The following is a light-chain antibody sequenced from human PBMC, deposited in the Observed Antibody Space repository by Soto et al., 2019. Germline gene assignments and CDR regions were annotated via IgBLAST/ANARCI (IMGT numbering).Light chain of an antibody. Sequence: QSALTQPASVSGSPGQSXTXXXTGTXXDVGGNNYVSWYQHHPGKAPKLLIYDVTNRPSGVSNRFSGSKSGNTASLTISGLQAEDEGDYHCSSYTSSTTPWVFGGGTKLTVL. V-gene: IGLV2-14*03. J-gene: IGLJ3*02. CDR1: XXDVGGNNY. CDR2: DVT. CDR3: SSYTSSTTPWV.